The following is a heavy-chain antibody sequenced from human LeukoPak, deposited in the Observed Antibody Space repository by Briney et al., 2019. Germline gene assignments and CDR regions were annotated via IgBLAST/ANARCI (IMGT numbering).Heavy chain of an antibody. D-gene: IGHD6-6*01. CDR2: ISSSSSYI. CDR3: ARASIAARPGY. CDR1: GFTFSSYA. J-gene: IGHJ4*02. Sequence: GGSLRLSCAASGFTFSSYAMSWVRQAPGKGLEWVSSISSSSSYIYYADSVKGRFTISRDNAKNSLYLQMNSLRAEDTAVYYCARASIAARPGYWGQGTLVTVSS. V-gene: IGHV3-21*01.